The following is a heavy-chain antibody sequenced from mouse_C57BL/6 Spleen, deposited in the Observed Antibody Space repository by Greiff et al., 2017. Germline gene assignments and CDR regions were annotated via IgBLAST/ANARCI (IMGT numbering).Heavy chain of an antibody. V-gene: IGHV1-64*01. CDR2: IHPNSGST. CDR3: ARRGTTVVAFDY. J-gene: IGHJ2*01. CDR1: GKIFTSYW. Sequence: FKRQQPGAELVKLGASGRCSCKALGKIFTSYWMHWGKQRPGQGLEWIGMIHPNSGSTNYNEKFKRKATLTVDKSSSTAYMQLSSLTSEDSAVYYCARRGTTVVAFDYWGQGTTLTVSS. D-gene: IGHD1-1*01.